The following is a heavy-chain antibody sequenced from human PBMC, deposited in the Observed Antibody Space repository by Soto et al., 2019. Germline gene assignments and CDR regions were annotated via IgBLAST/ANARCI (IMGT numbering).Heavy chain of an antibody. Sequence: PSETLSLTCTVSGGSISSGGYYWSWIRQHPGKGLEWIGYIYYSGSTYYNPSLKSRVTISVDTSKNQFSLKLSSVTAADTAVYYWAKPRVHKGGFAPGGQGTLATVPS. CDR2: IYYSGST. CDR1: GGSISSGGYY. J-gene: IGHJ5*02. CDR3: AKPRVHKGGFAP. V-gene: IGHV4-31*03.